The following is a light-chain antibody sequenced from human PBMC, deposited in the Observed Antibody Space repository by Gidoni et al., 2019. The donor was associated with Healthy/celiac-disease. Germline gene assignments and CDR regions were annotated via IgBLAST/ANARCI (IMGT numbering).Light chain of an antibody. Sequence: EIVLTQSPATLSVSPGERATLSCRASQSVSSYLAWYQQKPGQAPRLLIYDASNRATGIPARFSGSGSGTDFTLTISSLEPEDFAVYYCQQRSNWPPGATFGQGTKLEIK. CDR2: DAS. CDR3: QQRSNWPPGAT. J-gene: IGKJ2*01. V-gene: IGKV3-11*01. CDR1: QSVSSY.